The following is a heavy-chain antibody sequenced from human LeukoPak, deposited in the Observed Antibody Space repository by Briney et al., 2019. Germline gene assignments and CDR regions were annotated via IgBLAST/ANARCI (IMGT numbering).Heavy chain of an antibody. D-gene: IGHD3-10*01. Sequence: KPGGSLRLSCGASGFTFSNYAMSWVRQAPGKGLEWVSGISGSGGSTYYADSVKGRFTISRDNSKNTLYLQMNSLRAEDTAVYYCAKVNHYGSGVPPRAWGQGTLVTVSS. V-gene: IGHV3-23*01. CDR1: GFTFSNYA. J-gene: IGHJ5*02. CDR3: AKVNHYGSGVPPRA. CDR2: ISGSGGST.